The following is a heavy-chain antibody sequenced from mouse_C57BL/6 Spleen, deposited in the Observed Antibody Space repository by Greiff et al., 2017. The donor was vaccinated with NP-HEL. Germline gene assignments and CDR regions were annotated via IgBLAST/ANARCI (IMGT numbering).Heavy chain of an antibody. CDR2: IYPGSGST. V-gene: IGHV1-55*01. CDR3: ARFITTVVAHWYFDV. CDR1: GYTFTSYW. Sequence: VQLQQSGAELVKPGASVKMSCKASGYTFTSYWITWVKQRPGQGLEWIGDIYPGSGSTNYNEKFKSKATLTVDTSSSTAYMQLSSLTSEDSAVYYCARFITTVVAHWYFDVWGTGTTVTVSS. J-gene: IGHJ1*03. D-gene: IGHD1-1*01.